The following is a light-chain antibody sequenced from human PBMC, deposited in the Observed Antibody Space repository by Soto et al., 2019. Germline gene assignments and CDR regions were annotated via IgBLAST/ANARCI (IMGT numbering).Light chain of an antibody. CDR3: QQYNDWPRT. Sequence: EVVMTQSPATLSVSPGERATLSCRASQSVSTNLAWYQQKPGQAPRLLMFDASTRATGVPARFSGSGSGTGFTLTIGSLQSEDFAVYYCQQYNDWPRTCGQGTKVEVK. V-gene: IGKV3-15*01. J-gene: IGKJ1*01. CDR2: DAS. CDR1: QSVSTN.